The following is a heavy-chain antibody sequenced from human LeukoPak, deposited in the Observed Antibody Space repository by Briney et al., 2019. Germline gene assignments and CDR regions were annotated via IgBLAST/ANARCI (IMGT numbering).Heavy chain of an antibody. CDR3: GRDNMVRGVMTFDP. V-gene: IGHV4-4*07. D-gene: IGHD3-10*01. CDR2: IYTSGST. CDR1: GGSFSSYY. J-gene: IGHJ5*02. Sequence: SETLSLTCTVSGGSFSSYYWSWIRQPAGKGLEWIGRIYTSGSTNYNPSLKSRVTMSVDTSKNQFSLKLSSVTAADTAVYYCGRDNMVRGVMTFDPWGQGTLVTVSS.